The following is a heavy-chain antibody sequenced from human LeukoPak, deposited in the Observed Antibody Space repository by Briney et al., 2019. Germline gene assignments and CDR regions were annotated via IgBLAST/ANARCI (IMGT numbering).Heavy chain of an antibody. CDR2: ISGSGGDT. V-gene: IGHV3-23*01. CDR3: AKLSGTYGTTSRVLDS. J-gene: IGHJ4*02. D-gene: IGHD1-1*01. CDR1: GFTFSSYA. Sequence: GRSLRLSCAASGFTFSSYAMHWVRQAPGKGLEWVSVISGSGGDTYFADSVKGRFTISRDNSKNTLYLQMSNLRAEDTAVYYCAKLSGTYGTTSRVLDSWGQGTLVTVSS.